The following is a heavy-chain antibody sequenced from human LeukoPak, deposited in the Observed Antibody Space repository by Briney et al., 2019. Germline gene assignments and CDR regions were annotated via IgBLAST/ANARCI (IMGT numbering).Heavy chain of an antibody. J-gene: IGHJ4*02. D-gene: IGHD2-8*02. CDR2: ISAYNGNT. CDR1: GYTFTSYG. V-gene: IGHV1-18*01. CDR3: AAGPYGWVDY. Sequence: VASVKVSCKASGYTFTSYGISWVRQAPGQGLEWMGWISAYNGNTNYAQKLQGRVTMTTDTYTNTAYMELRSLRSDDTAVYYCAAGPYGWVDYWGQGTLVTVSS.